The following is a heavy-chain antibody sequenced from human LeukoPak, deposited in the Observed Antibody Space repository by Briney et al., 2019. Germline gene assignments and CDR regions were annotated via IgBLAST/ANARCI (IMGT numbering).Heavy chain of an antibody. Sequence: SQALSLTCAITGDSVSSNSAAWNWIRQSPSRGLEWLGRTYYRSRWFSDYTPSVNSRMTINPDTSKNQFSLQLNSVTPDDTAVYYCARGNSGSRSFDYWGQGIQVTVSS. CDR2: TYYRSRWFS. V-gene: IGHV6-1*01. CDR3: ARGNSGSRSFDY. J-gene: IGHJ4*02. D-gene: IGHD1-26*01. CDR1: GDSVSSNSAA.